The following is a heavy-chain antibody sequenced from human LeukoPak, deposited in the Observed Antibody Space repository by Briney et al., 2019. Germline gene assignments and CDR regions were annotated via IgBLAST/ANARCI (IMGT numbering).Heavy chain of an antibody. CDR1: GGSISSSGYY. Sequence: SETLSLTCTVSGGSISSSGYYWGWSRQPPGKGREWIGSFYYSGNTYYNPSLKSRVTISVDTSKNDFSMKLRSVTAADTAVYYCARTAGIAVAGSRQYFDYWGQGTLVTVSS. CDR2: FYYSGNT. J-gene: IGHJ4*02. V-gene: IGHV4-39*01. D-gene: IGHD6-19*01. CDR3: ARTAGIAVAGSRQYFDY.